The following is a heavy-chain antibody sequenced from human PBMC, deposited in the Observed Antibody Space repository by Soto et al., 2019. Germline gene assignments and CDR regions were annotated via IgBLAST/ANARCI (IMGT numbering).Heavy chain of an antibody. D-gene: IGHD6-13*01. CDR3: ARGSSPVDFDY. CDR1: GYTFSNYG. V-gene: IGHV1-18*01. CDR2: INAYNGNT. J-gene: IGHJ4*02. Sequence: QVQLVQSGAEVKKPGASVKVSCKASGYTFSNYGISWERQAPGQGLEWMGWINAYNGNTNFAQKFQDRLTMTTDTSMSTGYLELRSLTSDDTALYYCARGSSPVDFDYWGQGTLVTVSS.